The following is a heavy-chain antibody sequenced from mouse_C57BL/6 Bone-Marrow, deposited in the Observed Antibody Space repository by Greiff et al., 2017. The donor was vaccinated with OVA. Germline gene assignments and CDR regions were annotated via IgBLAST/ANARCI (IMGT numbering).Heavy chain of an antibody. V-gene: IGHV1-69*01. J-gene: IGHJ1*03. CDR2: IDPSDSYT. CDR3: AITTVGYFDV. D-gene: IGHD1-1*01. Sequence: LQQPGAELVMPGASVKLSCKASGYTFTSYWMHWVKQRPGQGLEWIGEIDPSDSYTNYNQKFKGKSTLTVDKSSSTAYMQLSSLTSEDSAVYYCAITTVGYFDVWGTGTTVTVSS. CDR1: GYTFTSYW.